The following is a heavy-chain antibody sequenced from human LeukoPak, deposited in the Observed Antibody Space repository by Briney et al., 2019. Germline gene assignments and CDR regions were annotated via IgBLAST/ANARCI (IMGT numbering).Heavy chain of an antibody. D-gene: IGHD3-3*01. Sequence: PGGSLRLSCAASGFTFSSYSMNWVRQAPGKGLEWVSSISSSSYIYYADSVKGRFTISRDNAKNSLYLQMNSLRAEDTAVYYCARGPIYDFWSGYYNYFDYWGQGTLVTVSS. CDR3: ARGPIYDFWSGYYNYFDY. J-gene: IGHJ4*02. CDR1: GFTFSSYS. V-gene: IGHV3-21*01. CDR2: ISSSSYI.